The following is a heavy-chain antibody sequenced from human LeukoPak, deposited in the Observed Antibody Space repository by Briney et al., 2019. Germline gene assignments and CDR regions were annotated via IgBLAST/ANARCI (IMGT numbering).Heavy chain of an antibody. CDR3: ARCGPYDFWSGYSSDY. CDR2: ISSSSSYI. CDR1: GFTFINYT. Sequence: PGGSLRLSCAASGFTFINYTMHWVRQAPGKGLEWVSSISSSSSYIYYADSVKGRFTISRDNAKNSLYLQMNSLRAEDTAVYYCARCGPYDFWSGYSSDYWGQGTLVTVSS. J-gene: IGHJ4*02. V-gene: IGHV3-21*01. D-gene: IGHD3-3*01.